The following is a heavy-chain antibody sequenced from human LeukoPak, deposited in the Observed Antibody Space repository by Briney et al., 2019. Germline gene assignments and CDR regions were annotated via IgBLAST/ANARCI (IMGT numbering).Heavy chain of an antibody. J-gene: IGHJ4*02. Sequence: PSGTLSLTCTVSGGSITGSTYYWGWIRQPPGKGLEWIVSVIHSGTTYYNPSLRSRLIVSMDTSKKQFSLRLSSVTAADTAVYYCARHDYDSSGHRRDYYFDYWSQGTLVTVSS. D-gene: IGHD3-22*01. V-gene: IGHV4-39*01. CDR2: VIHSGTT. CDR1: GGSITGSTYY. CDR3: ARHDYDSSGHRRDYYFDY.